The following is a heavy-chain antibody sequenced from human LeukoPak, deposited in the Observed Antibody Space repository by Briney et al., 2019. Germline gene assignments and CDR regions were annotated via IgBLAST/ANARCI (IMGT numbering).Heavy chain of an antibody. CDR2: VSDTGRA. V-gene: IGHV4-4*07. CDR1: GDSITGYY. J-gene: IGHJ6*03. Sequence: NPSETLSLTCTVSGDSITGYYWTWIRQPAGKGLEWIGRVSDTGRAYYNPSLERRVTMSVDTSKNQFSLNLSSVTAADAAVYYCARGVGWPHTMTYYYYYMDVWGKGTPVTVSS. D-gene: IGHD1-26*01. CDR3: ARGVGWPHTMTYYYYYMDV.